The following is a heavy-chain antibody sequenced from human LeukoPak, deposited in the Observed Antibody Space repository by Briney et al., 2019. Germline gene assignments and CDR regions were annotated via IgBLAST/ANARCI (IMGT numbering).Heavy chain of an antibody. Sequence: SETLSLTCAVYGGSFSGYYWSWIRQPPGKGLEWIGEINHSGSTNYNPSLKCRVTISVDTSKNQFSLKLSSVTAADTAVYYCAVGYCSSTGCLNWFDPWGQGTLVTVSS. J-gene: IGHJ5*02. CDR1: GGSFSGYY. CDR3: AVGYCSSTGCLNWFDP. CDR2: INHSGST. V-gene: IGHV4-34*01. D-gene: IGHD2-2*01.